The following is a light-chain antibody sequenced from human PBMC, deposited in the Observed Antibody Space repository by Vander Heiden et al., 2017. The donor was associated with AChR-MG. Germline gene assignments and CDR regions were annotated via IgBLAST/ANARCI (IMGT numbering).Light chain of an antibody. CDR1: QRVSST. V-gene: IGKV3-15*01. J-gene: IGKJ3*01. CDR2: GAS. CDR3: QHYNDWPPAFT. Sequence: EIVMTQSPATLSVSPGERATLSCRASQRVSSTLAWYQQKSGQAPRLLIYGASTRATGIPARFSASGSGTEFTLTISSLQSEDFAVYYCQHYNDWPPAFTFGPGTKVDLK.